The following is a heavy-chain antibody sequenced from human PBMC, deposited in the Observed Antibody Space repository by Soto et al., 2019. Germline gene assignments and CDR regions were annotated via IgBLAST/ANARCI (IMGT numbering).Heavy chain of an antibody. CDR3: ARSSTVTRRRYYDSSGYSHFDY. CDR2: ISSSGSTI. CDR1: GFTFSSYE. D-gene: IGHD3-22*01. V-gene: IGHV3-48*03. J-gene: IGHJ4*02. Sequence: LRLSCAASGFTFSSYEMIWVRQAPGKGLEWVSYISSSGSTIYYADSVKGRFTISRDNAKNSLYLQMNSLRAEDTAVYYCARSSTVTRRRYYDSSGYSHFDYCGQGTLVTVSS.